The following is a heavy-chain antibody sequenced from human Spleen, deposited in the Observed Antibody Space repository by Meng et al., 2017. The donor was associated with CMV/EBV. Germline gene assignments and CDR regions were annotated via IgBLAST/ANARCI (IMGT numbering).Heavy chain of an antibody. D-gene: IGHD2-21*01. V-gene: IGHV3-7*01. CDR1: GFTFSSYW. CDR2: IKQDGSEK. Sequence: GESLKIFCAASGFTFSSYWMSWVRQAPGKGLEWVANIKQDGSEKYYVDSVKGRFTISRDNAKNSLYLQMNSLRAEDTAVYYCARDIPPSDYWGQGTLVTVSS. J-gene: IGHJ4*02. CDR3: ARDIPPSDY.